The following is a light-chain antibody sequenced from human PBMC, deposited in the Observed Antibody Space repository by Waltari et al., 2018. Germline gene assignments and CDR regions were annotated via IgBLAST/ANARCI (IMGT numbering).Light chain of an antibody. CDR1: QGISSY. J-gene: IGKJ4*01. CDR3: QHLNSYPLT. CDR2: AAS. Sequence: DIQLTQSPSFLSASVGDRVTITCRASQGISSYLAWYQQKPGKAPKLLIYAASTLQNGGPSRFSGSGSGTEFTLTISSLQPEDFATYYCQHLNSYPLTFGGGTKVEIK. V-gene: IGKV1-9*01.